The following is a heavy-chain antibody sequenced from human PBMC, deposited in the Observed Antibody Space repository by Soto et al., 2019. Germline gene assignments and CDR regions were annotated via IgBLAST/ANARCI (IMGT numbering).Heavy chain of an antibody. CDR2: INSGGNT. CDR1: GFGVSNNY. Sequence: PGGSLRLSCAASGFGVSNNYMSWVRQAPGKGLEWVSAINSGGNTYYADSVKGRFTISRDNSKNTLYLQMNSLRAEDTAVYYCANLGLGIVALSSMYYFDYWGQGTLVTVSS. V-gene: IGHV3-66*01. CDR3: ANLGLGIVALSSMYYFDY. J-gene: IGHJ4*02. D-gene: IGHD5-12*01.